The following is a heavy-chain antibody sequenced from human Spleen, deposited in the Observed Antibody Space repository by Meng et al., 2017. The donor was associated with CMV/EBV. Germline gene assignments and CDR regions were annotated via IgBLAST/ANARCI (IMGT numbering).Heavy chain of an antibody. CDR1: GGTFRSYT. Sequence: KVSCKASGGTFRSYTISWVRQAPGQGLEWMGRIIPILGIANYAQKFQGRVTITADKSTSTAYMELSSLRSEDTAVYYCASLGGIDFDYWGQGTLVTVSS. J-gene: IGHJ4*02. V-gene: IGHV1-69*02. D-gene: IGHD4-23*01. CDR2: IIPILGIA. CDR3: ASLGGIDFDY.